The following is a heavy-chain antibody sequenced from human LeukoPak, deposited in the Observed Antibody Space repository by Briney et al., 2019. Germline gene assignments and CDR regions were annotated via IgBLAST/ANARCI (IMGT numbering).Heavy chain of an antibody. D-gene: IGHD3-10*01. J-gene: IGHJ5*02. CDR1: GYTFRDYH. Sequence: ASVKVSCKTSGYTFRDYHMHWVRQAPGQGLEWMGWIIPNSGGTNYAQKFQGRVTMTRDTSISTVYMELSSLRSDDTAIYYCARDSPNLASPGSGRFDPWGQGTLVTVS. CDR3: ARDSPNLASPGSGRFDP. V-gene: IGHV1-2*02. CDR2: IIPNSGGT.